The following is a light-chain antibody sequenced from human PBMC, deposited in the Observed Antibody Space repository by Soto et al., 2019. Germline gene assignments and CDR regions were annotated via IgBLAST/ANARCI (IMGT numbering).Light chain of an antibody. V-gene: IGLV2-14*01. Sequence: QSALTQPASVSGSPGQSITISCTGTANNVGGYKFVSWYQQYPGKPPKLMIYEVSNRPSGVSNRFSGSKSGNTASLTISGLQAEDEADYYCCSYTSSISLQFGGGTKLTVL. J-gene: IGLJ2*01. CDR2: EVS. CDR3: CSYTSSISLQ. CDR1: ANNVGGYKF.